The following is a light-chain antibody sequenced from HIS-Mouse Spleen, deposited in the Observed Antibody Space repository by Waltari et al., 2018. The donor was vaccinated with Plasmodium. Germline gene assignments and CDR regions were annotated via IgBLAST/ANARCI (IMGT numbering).Light chain of an antibody. J-gene: IGKJ3*01. V-gene: IGKV3-15*01. Sequence: EIVMTQSPATLSVSPGERATLSCRASQSVSSNLAWYQQKPRQAPRLLIYGASTRATGIPARFSGSGSGTEFTLTISSLQSEDFAVYYCQQYNNWSFTFGPGTKVDIK. CDR1: QSVSSN. CDR2: GAS. CDR3: QQYNNWSFT.